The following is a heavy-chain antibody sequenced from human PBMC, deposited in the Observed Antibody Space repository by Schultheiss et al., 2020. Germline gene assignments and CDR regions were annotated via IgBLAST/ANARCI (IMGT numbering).Heavy chain of an antibody. CDR3: ATLSGSYPGDY. J-gene: IGHJ4*02. D-gene: IGHD1-26*01. V-gene: IGHV1-46*01. CDR1: GYTFSSYY. CDR2: INPSSGST. Sequence: ASVKVSCKASGYTFSSYYMHWVQQAPGQGLEWMGIINPSSGSTDYAQKFRGRVTMARDTSTSTVYMELSSLRSEDTAVYYCATLSGSYPGDYWGQGTLVTVSS.